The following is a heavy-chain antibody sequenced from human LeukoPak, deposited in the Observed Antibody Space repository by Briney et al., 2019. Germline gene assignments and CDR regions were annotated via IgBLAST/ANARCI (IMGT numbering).Heavy chain of an antibody. V-gene: IGHV4-59*01. CDR1: GGSISSYY. D-gene: IGHD3-22*01. Sequence: KPSETLSLTWTVSGGSISSYYWSWIRQPPGEGLEWIGYIYDSGSTNYNPSLKSRVTISVDTSKNQFSLKLSSVTAADTAVFYCASLTTADAFDIWGQGTMVTVSS. CDR3: ASLTTADAFDI. J-gene: IGHJ3*02. CDR2: IYDSGST.